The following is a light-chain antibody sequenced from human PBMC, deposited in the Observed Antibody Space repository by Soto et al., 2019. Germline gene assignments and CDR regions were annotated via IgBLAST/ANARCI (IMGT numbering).Light chain of an antibody. Sequence: DLQMTQSPSSLSASVGDRVTITCRASQSISSYLNWYQQKPGKAPKLLIYAAASLQSRVPSRFSGSGSGTDFTLTISSLQPEDFATYYCQQSYSTPQTFGQGTKVEIK. CDR3: QQSYSTPQT. J-gene: IGKJ1*01. CDR1: QSISSY. V-gene: IGKV1-39*01. CDR2: AAA.